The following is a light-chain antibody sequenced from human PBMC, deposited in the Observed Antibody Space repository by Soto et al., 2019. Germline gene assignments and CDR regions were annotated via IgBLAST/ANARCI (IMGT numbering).Light chain of an antibody. J-gene: IGKJ4*01. CDR2: DAS. CDR3: QQRSNWPPNLT. V-gene: IGKV3-11*01. CDR1: QSVSSY. Sequence: EIVLTQSPATLSLSPGERATLSCRASQSVSSYLAWYQQKPGQAPRLLIYDASNRATGIPARFSGSGSGTDFTLAISSLEPEDFEVYYCQQRSNWPPNLTFGGGTKVEIK.